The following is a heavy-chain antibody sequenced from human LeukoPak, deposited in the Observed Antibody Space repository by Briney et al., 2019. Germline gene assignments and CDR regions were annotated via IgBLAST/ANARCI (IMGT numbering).Heavy chain of an antibody. J-gene: IGHJ4*02. CDR3: AKRLEGCCSGGSCYQSWDY. V-gene: IGHV3-23*01. CDR2: ISGSGGYT. D-gene: IGHD2-15*01. CDR1: GFTFSSYA. Sequence: GGSLRLSCAASGFTFSSYAMSWVRQAPGKGLEWVSAISGSGGYTYYADFVKGRFPISRDNSKNTLYLQMNSLRAEDTAVYYCAKRLEGCCSGGSCYQSWDYWGQGTLVTVSS.